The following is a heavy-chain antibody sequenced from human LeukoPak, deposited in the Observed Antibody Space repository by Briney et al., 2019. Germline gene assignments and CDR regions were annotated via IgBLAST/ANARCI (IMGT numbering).Heavy chain of an antibody. CDR2: IYSGGST. Sequence: QPGGSLRLSWAASGFTVSSNYMSWVRQAPGKGLEWVSVIYSGGSTYYADSVKGRFTISRDNSKNTLYLQMNSLRAEDTAVYYCAREPIYSGYGPDYYYYYYMDVWGKGTTVTVSS. CDR3: AREPIYSGYGPDYYYYYYMDV. CDR1: GFTVSSNY. D-gene: IGHD5-12*01. V-gene: IGHV3-53*01. J-gene: IGHJ6*03.